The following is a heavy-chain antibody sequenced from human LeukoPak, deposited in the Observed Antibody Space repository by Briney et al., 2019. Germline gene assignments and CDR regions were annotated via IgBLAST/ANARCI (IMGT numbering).Heavy chain of an antibody. J-gene: IGHJ3*02. CDR2: INVYTGNT. D-gene: IGHD6-19*01. CDR3: ARDGGEQWLPWGAFDI. CDR1: GYPFSHYG. V-gene: IGHV1-18*01. Sequence: ASVKVSCKASGYPFSHYGISWVRQAPGQGLEWMGWINVYTGNTNYAQKFQGRVTMTRDTSISTAYMELSMLRSDDTAVYYCARDGGEQWLPWGAFDIWGQGTMVTVSS.